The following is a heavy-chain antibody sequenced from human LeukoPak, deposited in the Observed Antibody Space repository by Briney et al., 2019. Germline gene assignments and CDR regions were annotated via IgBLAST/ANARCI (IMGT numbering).Heavy chain of an antibody. J-gene: IGHJ6*02. CDR2: INAGNGNT. V-gene: IGHV1-3*01. CDR1: GGTFSSYA. Sequence: ASVKVSCKASGGTFSSYAMHWVRQAPGQRLEWMGWINAGNGNTKYSQKFQGRVTITRDTSASTAYMELSSLRSEDTAVYYCARGERFLEWLPVYYYYYGMDVWGQGTTVTVSS. D-gene: IGHD3-3*01. CDR3: ARGERFLEWLPVYYYYYGMDV.